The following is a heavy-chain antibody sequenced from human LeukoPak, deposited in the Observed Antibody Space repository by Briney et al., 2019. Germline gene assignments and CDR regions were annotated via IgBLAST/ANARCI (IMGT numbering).Heavy chain of an antibody. V-gene: IGHV3-30*18. Sequence: GGSLRLSCAASGFTFSGYAMNWVRQAPGKGLEGVAVVSYDGNDYYYADSVKGRFTISRDNSKNTLYLQMNSLRPEDTAVYYCAKPTGDTGWYGLFEYWGQGTLVTVSS. CDR1: GFTFSGYA. CDR2: VSYDGNDY. J-gene: IGHJ4*02. CDR3: AKPTGDTGWYGLFEY. D-gene: IGHD6-19*01.